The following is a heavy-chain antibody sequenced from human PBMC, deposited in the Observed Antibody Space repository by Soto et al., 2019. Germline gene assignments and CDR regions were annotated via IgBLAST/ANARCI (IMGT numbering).Heavy chain of an antibody. CDR1: GGSFSGYY. Sequence: ETLSLTCAVYGGSFSGYYWSWIRQPPGKGPEWIGDINHSGSTNRNPSLRSRVSMSIDTSKDQFSLKLKSVTAADTALYFCARQRTSVVTQAYFDVWGPGSLVTVSS. J-gene: IGHJ4*02. D-gene: IGHD2-21*02. CDR3: ARQRTSVVTQAYFDV. V-gene: IGHV4-34*01. CDR2: INHSGST.